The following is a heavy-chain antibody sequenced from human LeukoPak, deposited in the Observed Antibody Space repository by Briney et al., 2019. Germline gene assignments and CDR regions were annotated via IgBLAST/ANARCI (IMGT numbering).Heavy chain of an antibody. CDR3: ARDRALTMIRGVMEVAY. D-gene: IGHD3-10*01. CDR2: ISSSSRTI. V-gene: IGHV3-48*02. Sequence: GGSLRLSCAASGFTFSNYNMNWVRQAPGKGLEWVSYISSSSRTIYYADSVKGRFTISRDNAKNSQYLQMNSLRDEDTAVYFCARDRALTMIRGVMEVAYWGQGTLVTVSS. J-gene: IGHJ4*02. CDR1: GFTFSNYN.